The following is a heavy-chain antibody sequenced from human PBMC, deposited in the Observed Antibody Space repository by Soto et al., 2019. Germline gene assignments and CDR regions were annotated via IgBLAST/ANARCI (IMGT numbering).Heavy chain of an antibody. CDR1: GFTFSGSA. Sequence: GSLRLSCAASGFTFSGSAMHWVRQASGKGLEWVGRIRSKANSYATAYAASVKGRFTISRDDSKNTAYLQMNSLKTEDTAVYYCTTPGSYDILTGYPSDYWGQGTLVTVS. CDR3: TTPGSYDILTGYPSDY. J-gene: IGHJ4*02. V-gene: IGHV3-73*01. CDR2: IRSKANSYAT. D-gene: IGHD3-9*01.